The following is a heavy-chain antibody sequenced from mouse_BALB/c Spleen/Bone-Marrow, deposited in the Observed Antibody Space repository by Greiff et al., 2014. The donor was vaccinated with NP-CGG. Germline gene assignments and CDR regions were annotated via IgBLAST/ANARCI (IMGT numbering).Heavy chain of an antibody. Sequence: DLVKPGASVKLSCKASGYTFTSYWINWIKQRPGQGLEWIGRIPPGSGTTYYNEMFKGKATLTVDTSSTTAYIQLSSLPSEDSAVYFCARGSYYYGSSSSWFAYWGQGTLVTVSA. CDR3: ARGSYYYGSSSSWFAY. J-gene: IGHJ3*01. CDR1: GYTFTSYW. V-gene: IGHV1S41*01. CDR2: IPPGSGTT. D-gene: IGHD1-1*01.